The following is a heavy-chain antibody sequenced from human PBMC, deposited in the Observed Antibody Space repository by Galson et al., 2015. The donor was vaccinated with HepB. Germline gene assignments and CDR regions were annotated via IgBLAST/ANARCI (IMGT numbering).Heavy chain of an antibody. CDR1: GFTFSSYS. D-gene: IGHD3-10*01. V-gene: IGHV3-48*04. CDR2: ISSSSSTI. Sequence: SLRLSCAASGFTFSSYSMNWVRQAPGKGLEWVSYISSSSSTIYYADSVKGRFTISRDNAKNSLYLQMNSLRAEDTAVYYCASSGPFGDLHYWGQGTLVTVSS. CDR3: ASSGPFGDLHY. J-gene: IGHJ4*02.